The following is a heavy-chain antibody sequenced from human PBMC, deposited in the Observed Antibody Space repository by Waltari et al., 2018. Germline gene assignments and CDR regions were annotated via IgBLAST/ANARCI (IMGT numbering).Heavy chain of an antibody. V-gene: IGHV3-9*03. Sequence: EVQLVESGGGLVQPGRSLRLSCTASGFTFDDYAMHWVRQARGKGPEWVASISWNSSRTGYADSVKGRFTIARDNAKNALYLQMNSLRAEDMALYYCAKDIGAVAVGLFDSWGQGTLVTVSS. CDR1: GFTFDDYA. J-gene: IGHJ5*01. D-gene: IGHD6-19*01. CDR3: AKDIGAVAVGLFDS. CDR2: ISWNSSRT.